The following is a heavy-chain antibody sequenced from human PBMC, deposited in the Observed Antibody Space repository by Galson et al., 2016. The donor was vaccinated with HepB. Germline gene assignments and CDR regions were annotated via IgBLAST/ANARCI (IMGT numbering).Heavy chain of an antibody. Sequence: PALVKPTQTLTLTFTFSGFSLRTTGVDVGWIRQPPGKTLEWLALISGHDDKRYTPSLKSRLTISKDTSKQQVLLTMTNVDPVDTATYYCIHSSDLHHAFDIWSQGTAVIVSS. D-gene: IGHD2-21*02. J-gene: IGHJ3*02. CDR1: GFSLRTTGVD. CDR2: ISGHDDK. V-gene: IGHV2-5*01. CDR3: IHSSDLHHAFDI.